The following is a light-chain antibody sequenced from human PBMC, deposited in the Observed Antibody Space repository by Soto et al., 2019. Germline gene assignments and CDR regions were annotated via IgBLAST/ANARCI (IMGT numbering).Light chain of an antibody. CDR3: SSYTTSGTVV. V-gene: IGLV2-14*01. J-gene: IGLJ2*01. CDR1: SSDVGGFNY. Sequence: QAVVTQPASVSGSPGQSITISCTGTSSDVGGFNYVCWYQQHPGKAPKLIIYDVTNRPSEVSNRFSGSKSGNTASLSISGLQAEDEADYYCSSYTTSGTVVFGGGTKLTVL. CDR2: DVT.